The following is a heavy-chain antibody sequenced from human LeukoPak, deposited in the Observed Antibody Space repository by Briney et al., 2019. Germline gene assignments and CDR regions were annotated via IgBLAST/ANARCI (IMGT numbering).Heavy chain of an antibody. V-gene: IGHV4-34*01. CDR3: ASSYKESIAARPVWFDP. J-gene: IGHJ5*02. CDR1: GGSFSGYY. CDR2: INHSGST. Sequence: SGTLSLTCAVYGGSFSGYYWSWIRQPPGKGLEWIGEINHSGSTNYNPSLKSRVTISVDTSKNQFSLKLSSVTAADTAVYYCASSYKESIAARPVWFDPWGQGTLVTVSS. D-gene: IGHD6-6*01.